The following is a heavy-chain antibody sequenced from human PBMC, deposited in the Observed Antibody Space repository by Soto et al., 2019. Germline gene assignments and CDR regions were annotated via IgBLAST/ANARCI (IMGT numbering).Heavy chain of an antibody. CDR2: INPSGGST. J-gene: IGHJ4*02. V-gene: IGHV1-46*01. D-gene: IGHD3-22*01. Sequence: QVQLVQSGAEVKKPGASVKVSCKASGYTFTSYYMHWVRQAPGQGLEWMGIINPSGGSTSYAQKFQGRVTMTRDTSTSTVYMELRSLISEDTAVYYCARALEQYYYDSSGYLSYWGQGTLVTVSS. CDR3: ARALEQYYYDSSGYLSY. CDR1: GYTFTSYY.